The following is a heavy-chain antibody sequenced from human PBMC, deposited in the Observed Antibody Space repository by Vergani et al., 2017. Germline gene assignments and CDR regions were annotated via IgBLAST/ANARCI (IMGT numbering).Heavy chain of an antibody. V-gene: IGHV1-58*01. CDR3: AAAWARWNDY. CDR2: IVVGSGNT. Sequence: QLVQSGAEVKKPGYSVKVSCKASGFTFTSSAVQWVRQARGQRLEWIGWIVVGSGNTNYAQKFQERVTITRDMSTSTAYLELSSLRSENTAVYYCAAAWARWNDYWGQGTLVTVSS. D-gene: IGHD1-1*01. CDR1: GFTFTSSA. J-gene: IGHJ4*02.